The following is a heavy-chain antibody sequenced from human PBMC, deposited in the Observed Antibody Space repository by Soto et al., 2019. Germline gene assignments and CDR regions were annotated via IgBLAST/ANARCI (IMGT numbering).Heavy chain of an antibody. CDR3: ARVRSFWFDT. D-gene: IGHD3-10*01. J-gene: IGHJ5*02. CDR2: MNPDSGNT. CDR1: GYTFTSYD. V-gene: IGHV1-8*01. Sequence: ASGKVSCKVSGYTFTSYDINWVRQATGQGLEWMGWMNPDSGNTGYAQKFQGRVTMTRSTSISTAYMELSSLTSEDTAVYYCARVRSFWFDTWGQGTLVTVSS.